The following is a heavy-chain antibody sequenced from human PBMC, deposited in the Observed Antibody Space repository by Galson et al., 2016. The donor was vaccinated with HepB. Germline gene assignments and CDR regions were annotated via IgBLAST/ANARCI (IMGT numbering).Heavy chain of an antibody. CDR2: VSRGGMRK. CDR1: GFTFSTHG. D-gene: IGHD2-8*02. CDR3: AKRHVDVTAGVCSFDY. J-gene: IGHJ4*02. Sequence: SLRLSCAASGFTFSTHGMHWVRQAPGKGLEWVAAVSRGGMRKVYADSVKGRFTISRDNSNNMLFLQMSSLRAEDTAVYYCAKRHVDVTAGVCSFDYWGQGTLVSVSS. V-gene: IGHV3-30*18.